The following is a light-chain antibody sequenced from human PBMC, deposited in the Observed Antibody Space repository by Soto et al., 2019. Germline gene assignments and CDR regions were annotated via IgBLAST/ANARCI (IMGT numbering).Light chain of an antibody. V-gene: IGLV2-14*01. CDR1: SSDIGTYNY. Sequence: QSALTQPASVSGSPGQSITISCTGTSSDIGTYNYVSWYQHHPGKAPKLIIYEVSDRPSGLSNRFSGSKSGNTASLTISGLQAEDEADYYCSSYTVSSTPVVFGGGTKVTVL. CDR3: SSYTVSSTPVV. CDR2: EVS. J-gene: IGLJ2*01.